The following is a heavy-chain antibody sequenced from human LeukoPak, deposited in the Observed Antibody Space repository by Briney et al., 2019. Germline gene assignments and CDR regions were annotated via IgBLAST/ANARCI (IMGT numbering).Heavy chain of an antibody. CDR3: AKDRYSSGWYSDFDY. CDR2: ISDDGSNK. J-gene: IGHJ4*02. CDR1: GFTFSNYA. V-gene: IGHV3-30*18. Sequence: GGSLRLSCAASGFTFSNYAMHWVRQAPGKGLEWVADISDDGSNKYYGDSVKGRFTISRDNSNNTVYLQMNSLRSDDTAVYYCAKDRYSSGWYSDFDYWGQGTLVTVSS. D-gene: IGHD6-19*01.